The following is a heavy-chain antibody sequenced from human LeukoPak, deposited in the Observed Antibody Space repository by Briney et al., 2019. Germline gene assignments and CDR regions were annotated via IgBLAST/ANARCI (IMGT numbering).Heavy chain of an antibody. Sequence: SETLSLTCIVSGGSISGRDLYWGWIRQPPGKGLEWIGSMSYSGSTYYNPSLKSRVTISVDTSKKQFSLKLNSVTAADTAVYYCARSYCSDTTCYAVGAFDIWGQGTMVTVSS. CDR2: MSYSGST. CDR1: GGSISGRDLY. D-gene: IGHD2-2*01. CDR3: ARSYCSDTTCYAVGAFDI. V-gene: IGHV4-39*01. J-gene: IGHJ3*02.